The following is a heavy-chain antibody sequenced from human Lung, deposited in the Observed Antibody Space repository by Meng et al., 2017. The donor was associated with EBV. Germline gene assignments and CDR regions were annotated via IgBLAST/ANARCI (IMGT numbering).Heavy chain of an antibody. D-gene: IGHD5-24*01. V-gene: IGHV4-4*02. CDR2: MYHSGTT. CDR3: ATQESRDGHNPY. Sequence: QLKGSGPGLVKPSRTLSLTCVVSGGYISSSYWWTWVRQSPGKGLEWIGEMYHSGTTNYNPSLKSRVTISMGKSNNQLSLKLNSVTAADTAVYYCATQESRDGHNPYWGQGTLVTVSS. CDR1: GGYISSSYW. J-gene: IGHJ4*02.